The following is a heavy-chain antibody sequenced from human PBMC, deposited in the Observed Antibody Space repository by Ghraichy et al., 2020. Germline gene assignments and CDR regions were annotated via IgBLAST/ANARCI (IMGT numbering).Heavy chain of an antibody. D-gene: IGHD2-2*03. Sequence: GGSLRLSCAASGFTFSRYAMSWVRQAPRGGLEWVSVVTGGGGSTNYADSVKGRFTISRDNSKSTVYLQMNSLRADDTAVYYCAKVDNWNFYYGLDVWGQGTTVTVSS. V-gene: IGHV3-23*01. J-gene: IGHJ6*02. CDR3: AKVDNWNFYYGLDV. CDR1: GFTFSRYA. CDR2: VTGGGGST.